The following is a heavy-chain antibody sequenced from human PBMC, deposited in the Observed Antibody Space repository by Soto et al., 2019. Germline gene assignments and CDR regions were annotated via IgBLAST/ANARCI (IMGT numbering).Heavy chain of an antibody. CDR1: GFTFSGYS. CDR2: ISSRSTNI. J-gene: IGHJ4*02. CDR3: AKFTEPGYSSIWYYFEY. V-gene: IGHV3-21*06. Sequence: SGGSLRLSCVGSGFTFSGYSMAWVRQAPGRGLEWVASISSRSTNIDYADSVKGRFTISRDNAKNLVSLQMSSLRGEDTALYYRAKFTEPGYSSIWYYFEYWGQGTPVTVSS. D-gene: IGHD6-19*01.